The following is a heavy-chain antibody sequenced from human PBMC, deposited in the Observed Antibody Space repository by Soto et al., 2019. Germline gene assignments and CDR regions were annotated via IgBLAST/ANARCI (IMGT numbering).Heavy chain of an antibody. Sequence: NPSETLSLTCTVSGGSISSYYWSWIRQPAGKGLEWIGRIYTSGSTNYNPSLKSRVTMSVDTSKNQFSLKLSSVTAADTAVYYCARDRSTTYYYYYGMDVWGQGTTVTVSS. CDR1: GGSISSYY. CDR2: IYTSGST. J-gene: IGHJ6*02. CDR3: ARDRSTTYYYYYGMDV. V-gene: IGHV4-4*07.